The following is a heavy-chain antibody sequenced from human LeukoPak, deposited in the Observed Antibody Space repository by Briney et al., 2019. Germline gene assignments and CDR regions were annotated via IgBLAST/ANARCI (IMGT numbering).Heavy chain of an antibody. CDR2: ISRNSIYI. J-gene: IGHJ4*02. CDR3: SRDFNGRDDF. CDR1: GLTFSIYS. Sequence: GGSLRLSCAASGLTFSIYSMNWVRQAPGKGLEWVSSISRNSIYIYYADSVKGRFTISRDNAKNTLSLEMNSLGDEDTAVYYCSRDFNGRDDFWGQGTLVTVSS. V-gene: IGHV3-21*01. D-gene: IGHD2-8*01.